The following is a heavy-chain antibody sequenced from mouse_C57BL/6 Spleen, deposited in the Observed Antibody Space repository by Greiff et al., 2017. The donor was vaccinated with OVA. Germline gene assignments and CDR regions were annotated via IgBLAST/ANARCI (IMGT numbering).Heavy chain of an antibody. V-gene: IGHV5-9-1*02. D-gene: IGHD2-3*01. CDR1: GFTFSSYA. CDR2: ISSGGDYI. CDR3: TRGGIYDGDWGIDY. J-gene: IGHJ2*01. Sequence: EVKLMESGEGLVKPGGSLKLSCAASGFTFSSYAMSWVRQTPEKRLEWVAYISSGGDYIYYADTVKGRFTISRANARNTLYLQMSSLKSEDTAMYYCTRGGIYDGDWGIDYWGQGTTLTVSS.